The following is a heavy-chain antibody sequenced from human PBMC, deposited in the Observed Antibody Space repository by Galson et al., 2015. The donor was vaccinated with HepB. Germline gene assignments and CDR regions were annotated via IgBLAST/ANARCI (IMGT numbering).Heavy chain of an antibody. CDR3: ARDNYYDHPRQAYGMDV. V-gene: IGHV1-69*13. CDR1: GGTFSSYA. Sequence: SVKVSCKASGGTFSSYAISWVRQAPGQGLEWMGGIIPIFGTANYAQKFQGRVTITADESTSTAYMELSSLRSEDTAVYYCARDNYYDHPRQAYGMDVWGQGTTVTVSS. D-gene: IGHD3-22*01. CDR2: IIPIFGTA. J-gene: IGHJ6*02.